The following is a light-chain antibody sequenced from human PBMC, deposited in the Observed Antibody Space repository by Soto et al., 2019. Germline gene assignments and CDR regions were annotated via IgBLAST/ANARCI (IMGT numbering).Light chain of an antibody. CDR1: QSVSSY. Sequence: EILMTQSPATLSVSPGERVTLSCRASQSVSSYLAWYQQKPGQPPRLLIYGASTRATGNPDRFSGSVSGTEFTLTIGSLHSEYFAVYYCQQYNNWPRTFGQGAKVEIK. CDR2: GAS. V-gene: IGKV3-15*01. CDR3: QQYNNWPRT. J-gene: IGKJ1*01.